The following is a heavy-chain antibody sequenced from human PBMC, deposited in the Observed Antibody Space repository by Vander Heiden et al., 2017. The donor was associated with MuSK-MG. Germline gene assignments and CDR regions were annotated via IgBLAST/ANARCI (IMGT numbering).Heavy chain of an antibody. CDR2: INHSGST. CDR1: GGSFSGYY. Sequence: QVQLQQWGAGLLKPSETLSLPCAVYGGSFSGYYWSWIRQPPGKGLEWIGEINHSGSTNYNPSLKSRVTISVDTSKNQFSLKLSSVTAADTAVYYCARICKPHPPDSRYSSGWYAFDYWGQGTLVTVSS. D-gene: IGHD6-19*01. CDR3: ARICKPHPPDSRYSSGWYAFDY. V-gene: IGHV4-34*01. J-gene: IGHJ4*02.